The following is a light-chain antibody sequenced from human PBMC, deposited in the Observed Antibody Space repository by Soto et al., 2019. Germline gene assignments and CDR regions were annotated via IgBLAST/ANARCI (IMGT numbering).Light chain of an antibody. CDR1: SSNIGSNY. J-gene: IGLJ1*01. V-gene: IGLV1-40*01. CDR2: ANS. CDR3: QSYESSSLSGFV. Sequence: QSVLTQPPSASGTPGQRVTISCSGSSSNIGSNYVYWYQQLAGTAPKLLIYANSNRPSGVPDRFSGSKSGISASLAITGLQADDEADYYCQSYESSSLSGFVFGSGTKVTVL.